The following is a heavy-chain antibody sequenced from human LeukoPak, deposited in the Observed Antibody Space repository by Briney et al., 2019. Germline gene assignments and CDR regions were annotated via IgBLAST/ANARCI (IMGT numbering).Heavy chain of an antibody. J-gene: IGHJ6*03. D-gene: IGHD2-2*01. CDR3: AREGVVPADLNYYYYMDV. CDR1: GFTFSSYW. V-gene: IGHV3-7*01. Sequence: GGSLRLSCAASGFTFSSYWMSWVRQAPGKGLEWVANIKQDGSEKYYVDSVKGRFTISRDNAKNSLYLQMNSLRAEDTAVYYCAREGVVPADLNYYYYMDVWGEGTTVTVSS. CDR2: IKQDGSEK.